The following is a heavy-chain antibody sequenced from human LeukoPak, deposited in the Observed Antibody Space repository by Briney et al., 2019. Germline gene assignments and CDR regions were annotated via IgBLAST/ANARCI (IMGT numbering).Heavy chain of an antibody. CDR1: GGSFSGYY. J-gene: IGHJ3*02. V-gene: IGHV4-34*01. CDR3: ARGRSSGWKHAFDI. Sequence: SETLSLTCAVYGGSFSGYYWSLIRQPPGKGLEWIGEINHSGSTNYNPSLKSRVTISVDTSKNQFSLKLSSVTAADTAVYYCARGRSSGWKHAFDIWGQGTMVTVSS. CDR2: INHSGST. D-gene: IGHD3-22*01.